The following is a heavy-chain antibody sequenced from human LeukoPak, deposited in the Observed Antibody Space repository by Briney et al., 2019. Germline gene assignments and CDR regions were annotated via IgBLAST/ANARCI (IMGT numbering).Heavy chain of an antibody. CDR1: GFTFSSYG. V-gene: IGHV3-23*01. CDR2: ISGSGGST. CDR3: ATGGQYYYDSSGYPTSLDY. D-gene: IGHD3-22*01. Sequence: PGGSLRLSCAASGFTFSSYGMSWVRQAPGKELEWLSAISGSGGSTYYADSVKGRFTISRDNSKNTLYLQMNSLRAEDTAVYYCATGGQYYYDSSGYPTSLDYWGQGTLVTVSS. J-gene: IGHJ4*02.